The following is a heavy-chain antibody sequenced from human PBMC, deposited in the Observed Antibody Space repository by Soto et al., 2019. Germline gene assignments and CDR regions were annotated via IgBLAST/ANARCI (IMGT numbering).Heavy chain of an antibody. J-gene: IGHJ4*02. D-gene: IGHD3-9*01. V-gene: IGHV4-39*01. CDR2: IYYSGST. Sequence: SETLSLTCTVSGGSISSSSYYWGWIRQPPGKGLEWIGSIYYSGSTYYNPSLKSRVTISVDTSKNQFSLKLSSVTAADTAVYYCARHGFSLTGYYRTPYYFDYWGQGTLVTVSS. CDR3: ARHGFSLTGYYRTPYYFDY. CDR1: GGSISSSSYY.